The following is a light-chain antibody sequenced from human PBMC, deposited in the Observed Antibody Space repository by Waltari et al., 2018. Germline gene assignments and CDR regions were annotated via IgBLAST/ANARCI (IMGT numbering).Light chain of an antibody. V-gene: IGKV3-11*01. CDR2: SAS. J-gene: IGKJ2*03. CDR1: QSVSSY. Sequence: VILTQSPATLSLSPGERATLSCRASQSVSSYLAWYQQKPGQAPRLLIHSASSRATGIPDRFSGSGSGTEFTLTISSLEPEDVGVYHCYQHSSGYSFGQGPKWRSN. CDR3: YQHSSGYS.